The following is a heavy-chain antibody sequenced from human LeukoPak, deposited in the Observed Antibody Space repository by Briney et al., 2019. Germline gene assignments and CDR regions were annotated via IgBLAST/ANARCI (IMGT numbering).Heavy chain of an antibody. V-gene: IGHV4-34*01. CDR2: INHSGST. J-gene: IGHJ3*02. CDR3: AGYTYYYGSGSSLDAFDI. D-gene: IGHD3-10*01. CDR1: GGSFSGYY. Sequence: SETLSLTCAVYGGSFSGYYWSWIRQPPGKGLEWIGEINHSGSTNYNPSLKRRVTISVDTSKNQFSLKLSSVTAADTAVYYCAGYTYYYGSGSSLDAFDIWGQGTMVTVSS.